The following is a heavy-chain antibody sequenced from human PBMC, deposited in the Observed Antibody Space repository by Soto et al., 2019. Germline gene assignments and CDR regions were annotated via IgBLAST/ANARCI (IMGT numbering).Heavy chain of an antibody. J-gene: IGHJ4*02. CDR2: ISYIGTT. D-gene: IGHD4-17*01. V-gene: IGHV4-30-4*01. CDR3: ATMGTPVTGLYYFDY. CDR1: GGSISSGNYY. Sequence: QVQLQESGPGLLKPSQTLSLTCTVSGGSISSGNYYWSWIRQPPGKGLEWIGFISYIGTTHYSASLRSRVSISVDTSKNQFSLDLSSVTAADTAVYYCATMGTPVTGLYYFDYWGQGTLVTVSS.